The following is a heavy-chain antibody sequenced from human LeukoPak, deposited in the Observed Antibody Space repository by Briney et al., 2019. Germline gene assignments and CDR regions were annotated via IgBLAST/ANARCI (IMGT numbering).Heavy chain of an antibody. D-gene: IGHD3-3*01. CDR1: GYTFTSYG. Sequence: GASVKVSCKASGYTFTSYGISWVRQAPGQGLEWMGWISAYNGNTNYAQKLQGRVTMTTDQSTSTAYMELRSLRSDDTAVYYCARGVNKYYDFWSVPMAAFDIWGQGTMVTVSS. V-gene: IGHV1-18*01. CDR3: ARGVNKYYDFWSVPMAAFDI. CDR2: ISAYNGNT. J-gene: IGHJ3*02.